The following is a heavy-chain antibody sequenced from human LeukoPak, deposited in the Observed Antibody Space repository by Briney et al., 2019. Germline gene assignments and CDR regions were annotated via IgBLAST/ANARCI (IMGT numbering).Heavy chain of an antibody. CDR2: MNPNSGNT. Sequence: ASVKVSCKASGYTFTSYDINWVRQATGQGLEWMGWMNPNSGNTGYAQKFQGRVTMTRNTSISTAYMELSSLRSEDTAVYYCAKPGARDSSGYYHYFDYWGQGTLVTVSS. J-gene: IGHJ4*02. D-gene: IGHD3-22*01. CDR3: AKPGARDSSGYYHYFDY. CDR1: GYTFTSYD. V-gene: IGHV1-8*01.